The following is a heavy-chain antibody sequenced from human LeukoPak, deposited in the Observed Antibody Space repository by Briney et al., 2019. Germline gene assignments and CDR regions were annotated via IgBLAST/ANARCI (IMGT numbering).Heavy chain of an antibody. CDR3: ARESPLYYDFWNGIGNYYYGMDV. V-gene: IGHV3-7*03. J-gene: IGHJ6*02. CDR1: GFTVSSNY. Sequence: PGGSLRLSCAASGFTVSSNYMSWVRQAPGKGLEWVANIKQDGSEKYYVDSVKGRFTISRDNAKNSLYLQMNSLRAEDTAVYYCARESPLYYDFWNGIGNYYYGMDVWGQGTTVTVSS. D-gene: IGHD3-3*01. CDR2: IKQDGSEK.